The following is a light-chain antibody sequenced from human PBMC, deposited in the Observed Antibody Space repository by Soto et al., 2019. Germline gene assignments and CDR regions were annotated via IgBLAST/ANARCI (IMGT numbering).Light chain of an antibody. V-gene: IGLV3-21*04. CDR2: YDS. Sequence: SYELTQSPSVSVAPGKTARITCGGNNIGSKSVHWYQHKPGQAPVLVIFYDSDRPSGIPERFSGSNSGNTATLTITRVEAGDEADYYCQVWDSSSDHPAFGGGTKVTVL. CDR3: QVWDSSSDHPA. CDR1: NIGSKS. J-gene: IGLJ2*01.